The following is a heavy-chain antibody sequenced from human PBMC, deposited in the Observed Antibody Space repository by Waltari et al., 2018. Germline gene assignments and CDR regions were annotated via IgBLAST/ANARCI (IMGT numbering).Heavy chain of an antibody. J-gene: IGHJ4*02. D-gene: IGHD3-16*02. Sequence: QVQLAQSGAEVKSPGSSVTISRKASGLSIRGYTSSWVRQDPGQGLEWMGGFIPLSGSQIYTQKFQGRLTITADGSTRTTVMELTNLRYEDTAVYFCARGYRYDSSKRFYLDYWGQGTPVIVSS. CDR3: ARGYRYDSSKRFYLDY. V-gene: IGHV1-69*12. CDR2: FIPLSGSQ. CDR1: GLSIRGYT.